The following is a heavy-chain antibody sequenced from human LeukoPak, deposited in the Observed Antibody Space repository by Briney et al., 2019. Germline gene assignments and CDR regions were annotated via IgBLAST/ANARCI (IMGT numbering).Heavy chain of an antibody. CDR1: GFTFSSYA. Sequence: GGSLRLSCAASGFTFSSYAMSWVRQAPGKGLEWVSAISGSGGSTYYADSVKGRFTISKDNAKNSLYLQMNSLRAEDTAVYYCARDRTRYCSGGSCYSSYGMDVWGQGTTVTVSS. D-gene: IGHD2-15*01. V-gene: IGHV3-23*01. CDR2: ISGSGGST. CDR3: ARDRTRYCSGGSCYSSYGMDV. J-gene: IGHJ6*02.